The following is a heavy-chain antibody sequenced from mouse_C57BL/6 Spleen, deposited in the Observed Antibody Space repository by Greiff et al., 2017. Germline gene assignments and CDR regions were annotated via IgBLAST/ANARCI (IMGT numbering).Heavy chain of an antibody. V-gene: IGHV1-42*01. CDR3: AFTTVDY. Sequence: VQLKQSGPELVKPGASVKISCKASGYSFTGYYMNWVKQSPEKSLEWIGEINPSTGGTTYNQKFKAKATLTVDKSSSTAYMQLKSLTSEDSAVYYCAFTTVDYWGQGTTLTVSS. CDR1: GYSFTGYY. CDR2: INPSTGGT. D-gene: IGHD1-1*01. J-gene: IGHJ2*01.